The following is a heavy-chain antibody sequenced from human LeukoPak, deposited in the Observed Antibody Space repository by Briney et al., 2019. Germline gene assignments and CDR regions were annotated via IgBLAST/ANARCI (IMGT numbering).Heavy chain of an antibody. CDR3: VRSLPGTLLRGYGMDA. CDR1: GYTFTSYW. D-gene: IGHD3-10*01. CDR2: IFPRDSDV. V-gene: IGHV5-51*01. J-gene: IGHJ6*02. Sequence: GESLQISCKTSGYTFTSYWIGWVRQPPGKGLECMGVIFPRDSDVSYSPSFQGQVTISADKSTNTAYLHWGSLKASDSAMYYCVRSLPGTLLRGYGMDAWGPGTTVTVS.